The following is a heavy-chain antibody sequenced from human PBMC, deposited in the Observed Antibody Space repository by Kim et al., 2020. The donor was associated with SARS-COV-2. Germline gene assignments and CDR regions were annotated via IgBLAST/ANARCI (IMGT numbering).Heavy chain of an antibody. J-gene: IGHJ3*02. Sequence: GESLKISCKGSGYSFTSYWIGWVRQMTGKGLEWMGIIYPGDSDTRYSPSFQRQVTIPADKSISTAYLQWSSLKASDTAMYYCARRIWFGVDAFDSWGQGTMVTVSS. V-gene: IGHV5-51*01. CDR2: IYPGDSDT. D-gene: IGHD3-10*01. CDR1: GYSFTSYW. CDR3: ARRIWFGVDAFDS.